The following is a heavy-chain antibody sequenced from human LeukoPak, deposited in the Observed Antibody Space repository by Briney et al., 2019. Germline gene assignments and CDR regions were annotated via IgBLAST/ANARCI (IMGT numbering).Heavy chain of an antibody. Sequence: GGSLRLSCAASGFTFSNAWMSWVCQALGKGLEWVGRIKSKTDGGTTDYAAPVKGRFTISRDDSKNTLYLQMNSLKTEDTAVYYCTTEIVVPAEQGGNWFDPWGQGTLVTVSS. CDR1: GFTFSNAW. J-gene: IGHJ5*02. CDR3: TTEIVVPAEQGGNWFDP. D-gene: IGHD2-2*01. V-gene: IGHV3-15*01. CDR2: IKSKTDGGTT.